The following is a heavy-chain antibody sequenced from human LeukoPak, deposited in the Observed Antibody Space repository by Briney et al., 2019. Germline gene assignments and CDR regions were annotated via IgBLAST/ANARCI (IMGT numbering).Heavy chain of an antibody. J-gene: IGHJ4*02. CDR1: GGTFSSYA. Sequence: SVKVSCKASGGTFSSYAISWVRQASGQGLEWMGGIIPIFGTANYAQKFQGRVTITADESTSTAYMELSSLRSEDTAVYYCARDIGDGIHRYSSGWHPGGNYFDYWGQGTLVTVSS. V-gene: IGHV1-69*01. CDR3: ARDIGDGIHRYSSGWHPGGNYFDY. CDR2: IIPIFGTA. D-gene: IGHD6-19*01.